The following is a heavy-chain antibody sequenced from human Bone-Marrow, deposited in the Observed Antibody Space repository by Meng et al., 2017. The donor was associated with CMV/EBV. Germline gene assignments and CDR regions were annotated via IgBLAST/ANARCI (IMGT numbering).Heavy chain of an antibody. V-gene: IGHV4-39*07. D-gene: IGHD2-2*01. CDR3: ARVRDIVVVPAASRKGWFDP. CDR2: IYYSGST. Sequence: RSYDWGWIRKPPGKGLEWIVSIYYSGSTYYNPSLKSRVTISVDTSKNQFSLKLSSVTAADTAVYYCARVRDIVVVPAASRKGWFDPWGQGTLVTVSS. CDR1: RSYD. J-gene: IGHJ5*02.